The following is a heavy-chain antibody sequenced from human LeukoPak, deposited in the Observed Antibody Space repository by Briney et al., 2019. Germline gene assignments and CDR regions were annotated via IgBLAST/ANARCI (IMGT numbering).Heavy chain of an antibody. CDR3: ARGLKLLWFGRHYYYYGMDV. Sequence: PSETLSLTCAVYGGSFSGYYWSWIRQPPGKGLEWIGEINHSGSTNYNPSLKSRVTISVDTSKNQFSLKLSSVTAADTAVYYCARGLKLLWFGRHYYYYGMDVWGQGTTVTVSS. V-gene: IGHV4-34*01. D-gene: IGHD3-10*01. CDR2: INHSGST. J-gene: IGHJ6*02. CDR1: GGSFSGYY.